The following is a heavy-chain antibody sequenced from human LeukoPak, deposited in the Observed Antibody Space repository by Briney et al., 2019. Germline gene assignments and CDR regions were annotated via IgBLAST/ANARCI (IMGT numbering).Heavy chain of an antibody. V-gene: IGHV3-21*01. CDR1: GFTFSSYS. D-gene: IGHD3-22*01. J-gene: IGHJ3*02. Sequence: GGSLRLSCAASGFTFSSYSMNCVRQAPGKGLEWVSSISSSSSYIYYADSVKGRFTISRDNAKNSLYLQMNSLRAEDTAVYYCAREKGGSSGYDAFDIWGQGTMVTVSS. CDR2: ISSSSSYI. CDR3: AREKGGSSGYDAFDI.